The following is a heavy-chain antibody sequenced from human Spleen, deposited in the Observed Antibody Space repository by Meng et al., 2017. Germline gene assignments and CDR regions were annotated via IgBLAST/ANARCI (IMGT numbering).Heavy chain of an antibody. D-gene: IGHD3-22*01. CDR1: GLTFSNAW. CDR2: IKSKADGETT. J-gene: IGHJ4*02. V-gene: IGHV3-15*01. Sequence: GGSLRLSCAASGLTFSNAWMTWVRQAPGKGLEWVGRIKSKADGETTDYAAPVKGRFTISRDDSKNTLYLQMNGLESEDTAVYYCTTVSYYYSRSDSFWGQGTLVTVSS. CDR3: TTVSYYYSRSDSF.